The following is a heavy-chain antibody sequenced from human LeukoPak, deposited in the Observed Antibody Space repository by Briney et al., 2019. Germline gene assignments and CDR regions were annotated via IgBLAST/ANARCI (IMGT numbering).Heavy chain of an antibody. Sequence: KPSETLSLTCTVSGGSISSSSYYWGWIRQPPGKGLEWIGSIYYSGSTYYNPSLKSRVTISVDTSKNQFSLKLSSVTAADTAVYYCAGSQAVHEWFDPWGQGILVTVSS. J-gene: IGHJ5*02. CDR2: IYYSGST. D-gene: IGHD6-19*01. CDR3: AGSQAVHEWFDP. V-gene: IGHV4-39*07. CDR1: GGSISSSSYY.